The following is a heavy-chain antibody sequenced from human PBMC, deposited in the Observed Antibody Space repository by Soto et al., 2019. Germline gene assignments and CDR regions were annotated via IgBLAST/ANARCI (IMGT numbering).Heavy chain of an antibody. J-gene: IGHJ4*02. CDR3: ASHVLRYFDWFPGFDY. CDR2: IYYSGST. Sequence: PSETLSLTCPVSGRSITSGGSYWSWLRQHPGKGLEWIGYIYYSGSTYYNPSLKSRVTISVDTSKNQFSLKLSSVTAADTAVYYCASHVLRYFDWFPGFDYWGQGTLVTVSS. CDR1: GRSITSGGSY. D-gene: IGHD3-9*01. V-gene: IGHV4-31*03.